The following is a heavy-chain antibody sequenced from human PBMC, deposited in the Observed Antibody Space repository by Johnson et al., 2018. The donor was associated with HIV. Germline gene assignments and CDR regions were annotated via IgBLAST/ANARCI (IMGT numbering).Heavy chain of an antibody. CDR3: GRDINYSNYVTDAVDI. D-gene: IGHD4-11*01. Sequence: VQLVESGGGVVQPGRSLRLSCSASGFTFSSYAMHWVRQAPGKGLEWVAVISYDGSNKYYADSVKGRFTISRDSSKNMLYLQMNSLRTEDTAVYYCGRDINYSNYVTDAVDIWGQGTVVTVSS. J-gene: IGHJ3*02. CDR2: ISYDGSNK. V-gene: IGHV3-30-3*01. CDR1: GFTFSSYA.